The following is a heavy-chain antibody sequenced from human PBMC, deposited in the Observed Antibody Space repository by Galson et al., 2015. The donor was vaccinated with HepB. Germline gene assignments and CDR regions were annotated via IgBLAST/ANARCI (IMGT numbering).Heavy chain of an antibody. CDR2: VKSKAAGETT. J-gene: IGHJ3*02. CDR1: GATFYDAW. Sequence: SLRLSCAASGATFYDAWMSWVRQAPGKGLEWVGRVKSKAAGETTDYAAPVKGRFTVSRDASKKMVYLQMNSLEIEDTAMYYCTTGAGSFDTWGQGTMVTVSS. V-gene: IGHV3-15*01. CDR3: TTGAGSFDT. D-gene: IGHD6-19*01.